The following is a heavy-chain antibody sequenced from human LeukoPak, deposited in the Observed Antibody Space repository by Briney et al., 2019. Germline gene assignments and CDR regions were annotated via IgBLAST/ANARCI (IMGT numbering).Heavy chain of an antibody. V-gene: IGHV3-23*01. CDR2: ISGSGGST. J-gene: IGHJ4*02. CDR3: AKWGPHYDFWSGYFDY. D-gene: IGHD3-3*01. Sequence: GGSLRLSCAASGFTFSSYAMSWVRQAPGKGLEWVSAISGSGGSTYYVDSVKGRFTISRDNSKNTLYLQMNSLRAEDTAVYCCAKWGPHYDFWSGYFDYWGQGTLVTVSS. CDR1: GFTFSSYA.